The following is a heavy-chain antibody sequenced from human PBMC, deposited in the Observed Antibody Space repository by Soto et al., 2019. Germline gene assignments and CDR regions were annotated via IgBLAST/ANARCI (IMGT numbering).Heavy chain of an antibody. Sequence: GGSLRLSCAASGFTVSINYMSWVRHAPGKGLEWVSVIYSGGSTYYADSVKGRFTISRDNSKNTLYLQMNSLRAEDTAVYYCARADDSSGYYPFQHWGQGTLVTVSS. CDR2: IYSGGST. J-gene: IGHJ1*01. CDR3: ARADDSSGYYPFQH. D-gene: IGHD3-22*01. V-gene: IGHV3-53*01. CDR1: GFTVSINY.